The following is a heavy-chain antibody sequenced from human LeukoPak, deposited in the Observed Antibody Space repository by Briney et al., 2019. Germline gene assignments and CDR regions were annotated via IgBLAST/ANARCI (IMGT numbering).Heavy chain of an antibody. J-gene: IGHJ4*02. CDR3: ARDLLGAEDY. CDR1: GFTFSSYS. D-gene: IGHD1-26*01. V-gene: IGHV3-21*01. CDR2: ISSSSSYI. Sequence: KSWGSLRLSCAATGFTFSSYSMHWVRQAPGKGLEWVSSISSSSSYIYYVDSVKGRFTISRDNAKNSLYLQMNSLRAEDSAVYYCARDLLGAEDYWGQGTLVTVSS.